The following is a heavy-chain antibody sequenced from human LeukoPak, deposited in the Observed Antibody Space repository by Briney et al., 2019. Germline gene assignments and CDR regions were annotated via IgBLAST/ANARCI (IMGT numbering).Heavy chain of an antibody. Sequence: ASVTVSCKASGYTFTSYDINWVRQAAGQGPEWMGWMNPSGGHTNYAQSLQGRVNMTRNTSTSTAYMDLSSLRSEDTAVYYCTRRSVAGTFDYWGQGTLVTVSS. V-gene: IGHV1-8*01. CDR2: MNPSGGHT. CDR3: TRRSVAGTFDY. J-gene: IGHJ4*02. CDR1: GYTFTSYD. D-gene: IGHD6-19*01.